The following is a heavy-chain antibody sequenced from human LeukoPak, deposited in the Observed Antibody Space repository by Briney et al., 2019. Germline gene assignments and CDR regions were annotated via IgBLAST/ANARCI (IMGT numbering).Heavy chain of an antibody. J-gene: IGHJ4*02. Sequence: GGSLRLSCAASGFTVSSNYMSWVRQAPGKGLEWVSVIYSGGSTYYADSVKGRFTISRDNSKNTLYLQMNRLRAEDTAVYYCASLAAAGTIVDYWGQGTLVTVSS. V-gene: IGHV3-66*02. CDR2: IYSGGST. CDR3: ASLAAAGTIVDY. CDR1: GFTVSSNY. D-gene: IGHD6-13*01.